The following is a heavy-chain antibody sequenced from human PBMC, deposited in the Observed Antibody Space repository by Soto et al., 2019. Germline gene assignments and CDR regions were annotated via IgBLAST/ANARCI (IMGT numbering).Heavy chain of an antibody. V-gene: IGHV5-51*01. CDR2: IYPGDSDT. D-gene: IGHD2-15*01. J-gene: IGHJ3*02. CDR3: ARPLSPGGGYDAFDI. Sequence: GESLKISCKGSGYSFTSYWIGWVRQMPGKGLECMGIIYPGDSDTRYGPSFQGQVTISADKSISTAYLQWSSLKASDTAMYYCARPLSPGGGYDAFDIWGQGTMVTVSS. CDR1: GYSFTSYW.